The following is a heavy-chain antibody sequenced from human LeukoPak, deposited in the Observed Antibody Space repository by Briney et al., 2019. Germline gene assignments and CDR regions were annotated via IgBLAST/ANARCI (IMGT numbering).Heavy chain of an antibody. CDR2: INPNSGGT. Sequence: GASVKVSCKASGYTFTGYYMHWVRQAPGQGLEWMGRINPNSGGTNYAQEFQGRVTMTRDTSISTAYMELSRLRSDDTAVYYCARVVVSGYSRFGREPDYWGQGTLVTVSS. D-gene: IGHD6-13*01. J-gene: IGHJ4*02. V-gene: IGHV1-2*06. CDR1: GYTFTGYY. CDR3: ARVVVSGYSRFGREPDY.